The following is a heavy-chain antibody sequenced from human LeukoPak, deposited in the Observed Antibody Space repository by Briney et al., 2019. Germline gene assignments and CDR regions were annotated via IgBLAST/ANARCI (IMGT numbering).Heavy chain of an antibody. CDR2: INHSGST. CDR1: GGSFSGYY. V-gene: IGHV4-34*01. D-gene: IGHD3-3*01. CDR3: ARRSRLTRYYDFWSGYYNIPHFDY. J-gene: IGHJ4*02. Sequence: SETLSLTCAVYGGSFSGYYWSWIRQPPGKGLEWIGEINHSGSTNYNPSLKSRVTISVDTSKNQFSLKLSSVTAADTAVYYCARRSRLTRYYDFWSGYYNIPHFDYWGQGTLVTVSS.